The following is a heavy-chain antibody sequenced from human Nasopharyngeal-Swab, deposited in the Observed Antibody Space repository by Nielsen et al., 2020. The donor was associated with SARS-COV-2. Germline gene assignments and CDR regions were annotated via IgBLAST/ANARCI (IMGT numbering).Heavy chain of an antibody. CDR1: GFTFGTYS. J-gene: IGHJ3*01. CDR3: AGAYGSGSYFAFDL. V-gene: IGHV3-21*01. CDR2: ISSSTYI. Sequence: GESLKISCAASGFTFGTYSMNWVRQAPGKGLEWVSSISSSTYIYYADSVEGRFTISRDNAKNSLYLQMNSLRAEDTAVYYCAGAYGSGSYFAFDLWGQGTMVTVSS. D-gene: IGHD3-10*01.